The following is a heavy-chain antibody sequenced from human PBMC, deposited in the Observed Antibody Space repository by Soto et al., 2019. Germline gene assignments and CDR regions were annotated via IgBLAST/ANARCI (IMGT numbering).Heavy chain of an antibody. CDR3: ARGIVVVVAATLYYYYGMDV. CDR1: GGTFSSYA. CDR2: IIPIFGTA. V-gene: IGHV1-69*13. Sequence: SVKVSCKASGGTFSSYAISWVRQAPGQGLEWMGGIIPIFGTANYAQKFQGRVTITADESTSTAYMELSSLRSEDTAVYYCARGIVVVVAATLYYYYGMDVLGQGTTVTVSS. D-gene: IGHD2-15*01. J-gene: IGHJ6*02.